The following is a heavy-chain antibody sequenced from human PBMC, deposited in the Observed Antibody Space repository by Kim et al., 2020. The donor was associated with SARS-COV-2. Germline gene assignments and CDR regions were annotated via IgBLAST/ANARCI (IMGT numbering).Heavy chain of an antibody. J-gene: IGHJ4*02. D-gene: IGHD5-12*01. CDR3: TTGPRYSGYDFDY. CDR1: GFTFSNAW. V-gene: IGHV3-15*01. Sequence: GGSLRLSCAASGFTFSNAWMSWVRQAPGKGLAWVGRIKSKTDGGTTDYAAPVKGRFTISRDDSKNTLYLQMNSLKTEDTAVYYCTTGPRYSGYDFDYWGQGTLVTVSS. CDR2: IKSKTDGGTT.